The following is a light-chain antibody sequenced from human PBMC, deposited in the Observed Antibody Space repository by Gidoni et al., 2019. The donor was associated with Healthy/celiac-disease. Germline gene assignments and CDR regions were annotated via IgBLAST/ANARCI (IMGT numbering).Light chain of an antibody. CDR1: QRVSSY. Sequence: EIVLTQPPATLSSSPGERATLSCRASQRVSSYLAWYQQKPGQAPRLLIYDASNRATGIPARCSGSGSGAYFTLTISSLEPEDFAVYDCQQRSNWPLTFGGGTKVEIK. CDR2: DAS. J-gene: IGKJ4*01. CDR3: QQRSNWPLT. V-gene: IGKV3-11*01.